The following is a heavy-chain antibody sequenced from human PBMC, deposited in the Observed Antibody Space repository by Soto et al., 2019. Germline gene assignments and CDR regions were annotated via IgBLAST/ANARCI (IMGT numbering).Heavy chain of an antibody. D-gene: IGHD3-22*01. CDR3: ARLGHYYDSSGYPSPDAFDI. CDR2: INAGNGNT. J-gene: IGHJ3*02. Sequence: GASVKVSCKASGYTFTSYAMHWVRQAPGQRLEWMGWINAGNGNTKYSQKFQGRVTITRDTSASTAYMELSSLRSEDTAVYYCARLGHYYDSSGYPSPDAFDIWGQGTMVTVS. V-gene: IGHV1-3*01. CDR1: GYTFTSYA.